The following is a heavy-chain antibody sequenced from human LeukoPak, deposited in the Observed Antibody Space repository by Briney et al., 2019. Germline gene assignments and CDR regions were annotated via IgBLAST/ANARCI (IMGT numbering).Heavy chain of an antibody. CDR1: GFTVSGNH. V-gene: IGHV3-53*01. CDR2: IYSGGTT. CDR3: ARDADYGGSPDAFDI. D-gene: IGHD4-23*01. Sequence: GGSLRLSCATSGFTVSGNHMSWVRQAPGKGLNWVSIIYSGGTTYYADSVKGRFTISRDNSKNTLYLQMNSLRAEDTAVYYCARDADYGGSPDAFDIWGRGTIVTVSS. J-gene: IGHJ3*02.